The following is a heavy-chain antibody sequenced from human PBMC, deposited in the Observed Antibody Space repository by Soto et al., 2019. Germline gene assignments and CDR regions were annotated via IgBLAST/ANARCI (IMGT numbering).Heavy chain of an antibody. J-gene: IGHJ4*02. D-gene: IGHD6-6*01. CDR3: ARASSSSSASDY. CDR1: GESISSGGYY. Sequence: QVQLQESGPGLVKSSQTLSLICSVSGESISSGGYYWSWIRHHPGKGLEWIGYIYDSESAYYNPSLKSNFTISMYTYKNHFAMKLSAVSYADTDVYYCARASSSSSASDYWGQGTLITVSS. V-gene: IGHV4-31*01. CDR2: IYDSESA.